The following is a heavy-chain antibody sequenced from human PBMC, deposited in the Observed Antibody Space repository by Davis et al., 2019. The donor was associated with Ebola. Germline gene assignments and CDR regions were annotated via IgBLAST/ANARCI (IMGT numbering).Heavy chain of an antibody. V-gene: IGHV3-74*01. J-gene: IGHJ4*02. CDR2: INSDGSST. D-gene: IGHD4-17*01. CDR3: ARRTTGRDY. Sequence: GESLKISCAASGFTFSSYAMSWVRQAPGKGLVWVSRINSDGSSTTYADSVKGRFTISRDNAKNTLYLQMNSLRAEDTAVYYCARRTTGRDYWGQGTLVTVSS. CDR1: GFTFSSYA.